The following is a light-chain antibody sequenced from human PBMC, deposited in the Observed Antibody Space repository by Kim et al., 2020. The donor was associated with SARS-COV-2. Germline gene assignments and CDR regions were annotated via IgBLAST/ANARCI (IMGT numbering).Light chain of an antibody. CDR1: SGSIASNY. J-gene: IGLJ2*01. V-gene: IGLV6-57*01. CDR3: QSYDSSNVV. CDR2: EDN. Sequence: GKTVTISCTRSSGSIASNYVQWYQQRPGSSPTTVIYEDNQRPSGVPDRFSGSIDSSSNSASLTISGLKTEDEADYYGQSYDSSNVVFGGGTQLTVL.